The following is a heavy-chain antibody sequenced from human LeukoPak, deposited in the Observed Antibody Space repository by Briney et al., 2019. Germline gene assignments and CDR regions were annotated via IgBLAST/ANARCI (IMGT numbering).Heavy chain of an antibody. V-gene: IGHV4-59*01. Sequence: PSETLSLTCSVSGGSMNPYYWNWIRQPPGKGLEWIGYQYYSGATDYNPSLKSRVTISVDTSKNQFSLKLSSVTAADTAVYYCAREEIRSWFDPWGQGTLVTVSS. D-gene: IGHD5-24*01. CDR2: QYYSGAT. CDR3: AREEIRSWFDP. J-gene: IGHJ5*02. CDR1: GGSMNPYY.